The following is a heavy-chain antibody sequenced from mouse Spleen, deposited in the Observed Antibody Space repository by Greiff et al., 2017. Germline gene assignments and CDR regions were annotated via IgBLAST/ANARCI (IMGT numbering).Heavy chain of an antibody. CDR2: INYDGSST. Sequence: EVHLVESEGGLVQPGSSMKLSCTASGFTFRDYYMAWVRQVPEKGLEWVANINYDGSSTYYLASLKSRFIISRDNAKNILYLQMSSLKSEDTATYYCARGQLEFAYWGQGTLVTVSA. J-gene: IGHJ3*01. V-gene: IGHV5-16*01. CDR3: ARGQLEFAY. D-gene: IGHD4-1*02. CDR1: GFTFRDYY.